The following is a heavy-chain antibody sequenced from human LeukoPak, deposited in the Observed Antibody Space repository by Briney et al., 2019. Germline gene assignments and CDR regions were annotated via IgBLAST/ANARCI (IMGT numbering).Heavy chain of an antibody. J-gene: IGHJ4*02. D-gene: IGHD3-10*01. Sequence: GGSLRLSCAASGFTFSSYGMHWVRQAPGKGLEWVAVISYDGSNKYYADSVKGRFTISRDNSKNTLYLQMNSLRAEDTAVYYCXXGXYGGLKRGYYYGSGSYYGIDYWGQGTLVTVSS. CDR1: GFTFSSYG. CDR3: XXGXYGGLKRGYYYGSGSYYGIDY. CDR2: ISYDGSNK. V-gene: IGHV3-30*03.